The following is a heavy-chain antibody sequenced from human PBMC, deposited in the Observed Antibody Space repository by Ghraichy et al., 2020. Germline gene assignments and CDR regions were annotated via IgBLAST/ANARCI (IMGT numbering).Heavy chain of an antibody. Sequence: GGSRRLSCAASGFTFSSYAMSWVRQAPGKGLEWVSAVGSGGITYYADSVTGRFTISRDNSKNTLYLQMNSLRAEDTAVYYCAKGIQLWSNYYYYGMDVWGQGTTVTVSS. CDR3: AKGIQLWSNYYYYGMDV. V-gene: IGHV3-23*01. CDR2: VGSGGIT. CDR1: GFTFSSYA. D-gene: IGHD5-18*01. J-gene: IGHJ6*02.